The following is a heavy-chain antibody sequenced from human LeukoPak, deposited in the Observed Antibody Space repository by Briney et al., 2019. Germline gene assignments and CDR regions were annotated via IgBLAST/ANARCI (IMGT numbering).Heavy chain of an antibody. V-gene: IGHV3-7*01. D-gene: IGHD4-17*01. CDR1: GFTFSSFY. CDR3: ARTTILDY. J-gene: IGHJ4*02. CDR2: IKQDGSDK. Sequence: QSGGSLRLSCAASGFTFSSFYMTWVRQAPGKGLEWVATIKQDGSDKHYADSVKGRFIISRDNAKNSLYLQMNSLRAEDTAVYYCARTTILDYWGQGTLVTVSS.